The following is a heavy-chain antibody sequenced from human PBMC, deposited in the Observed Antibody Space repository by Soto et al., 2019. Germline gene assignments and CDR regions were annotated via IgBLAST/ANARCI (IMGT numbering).Heavy chain of an antibody. Sequence: QVQLQESGPGLVKPSQTLSLTCTVSGGSISSGGYYWSWIRQHPGKGLEWIGYIYYSGSTYYNPFLKSRVTIPGDPSKNQCSLKLSSVTAADTAVYYCAREYSSGWTGCWFDPWGQGTLVTVSS. J-gene: IGHJ5*02. CDR3: AREYSSGWTGCWFDP. D-gene: IGHD6-19*01. V-gene: IGHV4-31*03. CDR1: GGSISSGGYY. CDR2: IYYSGST.